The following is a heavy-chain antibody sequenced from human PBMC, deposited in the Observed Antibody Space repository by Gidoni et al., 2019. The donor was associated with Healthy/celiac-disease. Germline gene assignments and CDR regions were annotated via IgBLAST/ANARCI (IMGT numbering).Heavy chain of an antibody. Sequence: QVQLQQWGAGLLKPSETLSLTCAVYGGSFSGYYWSWIRQPPGKGLEWIGEINHSGSTNYNPSLKSRVTISVDTSKNQFSLKLSSVTAADTAVYYCARVPVGQYDAFDIWGQGTMVTVSS. J-gene: IGHJ3*02. CDR2: INHSGST. V-gene: IGHV4-34*01. D-gene: IGHD3-10*01. CDR3: ARVPVGQYDAFDI. CDR1: GGSFSGYY.